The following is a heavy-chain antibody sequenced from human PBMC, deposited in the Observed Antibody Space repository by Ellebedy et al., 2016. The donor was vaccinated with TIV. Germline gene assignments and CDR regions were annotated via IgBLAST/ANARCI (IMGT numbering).Heavy chain of an antibody. D-gene: IGHD3-22*01. CDR3: ARDLYDSSHNFDY. CDR2: IYYSGST. J-gene: IGHJ4*02. CDR1: GGSISSGDYY. Sequence: SETLSLTXTVSGGSISSGDYYWSWIRQPPGKGLEWIGYIYYSGSTYYNPSLKSRVTISVDTSKNQFSLKLSSVTAADTAVYYCARDLYDSSHNFDYWGQGTLVTVSS. V-gene: IGHV4-30-4*01.